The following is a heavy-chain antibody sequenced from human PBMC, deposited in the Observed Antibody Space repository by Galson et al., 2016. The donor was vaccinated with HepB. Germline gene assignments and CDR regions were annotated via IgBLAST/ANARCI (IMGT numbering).Heavy chain of an antibody. CDR2: SSYDGGTK. Sequence: SLRLSCAASGFTFSSYAMHWVRQAPGKGLEWVAVSSYDGGTKDYTDAVKGRFTLSRDNSKNTLDLQMNSLSVEDTAVYYCARATCSSSSCGAFDLWGNGTLVTVSS. CDR1: GFTFSSYA. D-gene: IGHD6-6*01. J-gene: IGHJ3*01. CDR3: ARATCSSSSCGAFDL. V-gene: IGHV3-30-3*01.